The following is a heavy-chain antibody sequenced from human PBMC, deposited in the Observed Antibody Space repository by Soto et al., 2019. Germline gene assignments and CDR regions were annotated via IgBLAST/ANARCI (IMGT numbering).Heavy chain of an antibody. Sequence: SVKVSCKASGGTFSSYAISWVRQAPGQGLEWMGGIIPIFGTANYAQKFQGRVTITADGSTSTAYMELSSLRSEDTAVYYCARTYSSGWRYYYGMDVWGQGTTVTSP. CDR2: IIPIFGTA. J-gene: IGHJ6*02. CDR3: ARTYSSGWRYYYGMDV. D-gene: IGHD6-19*01. V-gene: IGHV1-69*13. CDR1: GGTFSSYA.